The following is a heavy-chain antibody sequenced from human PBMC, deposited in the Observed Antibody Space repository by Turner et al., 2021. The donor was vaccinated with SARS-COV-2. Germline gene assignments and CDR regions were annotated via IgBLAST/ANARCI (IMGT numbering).Heavy chain of an antibody. Sequence: ELQLVESGGGLVQPGCSLRLSCSASGFTFSSYAMHWFRQAPGKGLEYVSAISSNGYSTYYADSVKGRFTISRDNSKNTLYLQMSSLRAEDTAVYYGVDGDSYGSMDVWGQGTTVTVSS. D-gene: IGHD5-18*01. CDR1: GFTFSSYA. CDR2: ISSNGYST. CDR3: VDGDSYGSMDV. J-gene: IGHJ6*02. V-gene: IGHV3-64D*06.